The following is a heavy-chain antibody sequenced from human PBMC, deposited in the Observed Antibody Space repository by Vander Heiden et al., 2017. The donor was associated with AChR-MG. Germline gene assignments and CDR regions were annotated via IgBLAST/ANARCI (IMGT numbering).Heavy chain of an antibody. J-gene: IGHJ3*02. CDR2: IIAYNGNT. Sequence: QVQLVQSGAEVKKPGASVKVSCKASGYTFTSYGISWVRQAPGQGLEWMGWIIAYNGNTNYAQKLQGRVTMTTDTSTSTAYMELRSLRSDDTAVYYCARDFCSGGSCYPDAFDIWGQGTMVTVSS. CDR3: ARDFCSGGSCYPDAFDI. V-gene: IGHV1-18*01. CDR1: GYTFTSYG. D-gene: IGHD2-15*01.